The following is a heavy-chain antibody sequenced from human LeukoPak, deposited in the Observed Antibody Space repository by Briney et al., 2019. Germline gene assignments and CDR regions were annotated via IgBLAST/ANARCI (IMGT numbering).Heavy chain of an antibody. CDR3: ARGGSSSWDYFDY. J-gene: IGHJ4*02. CDR1: GFSFSSFG. D-gene: IGHD6-13*01. V-gene: IGHV3-30*02. Sequence: GGSLRLSCAASGFSFSSFGIHWVRQAPGKGLEWVAFIRYDGNPKYYADSVKGRFSISRDNSKNTLYLQMNSLRVEDTAVYYCARGGSSSWDYFDYWGQGTLVTVSS. CDR2: IRYDGNPK.